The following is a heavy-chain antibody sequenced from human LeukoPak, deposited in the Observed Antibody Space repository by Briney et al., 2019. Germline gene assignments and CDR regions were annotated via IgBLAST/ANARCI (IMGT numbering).Heavy chain of an antibody. J-gene: IGHJ4*02. CDR2: IYYSGST. CDR1: GDYISSYY. Sequence: SETLSLTCTVSGDYISSYYWSWIRQPPGKGLEWIGSIYYSGSTYYNPSLKSRVTISVDTSKNQFSLKLSSVTAADTAVYYCARVGARAVDYWGQGTLVTVSS. V-gene: IGHV4-59*01. D-gene: IGHD1-26*01. CDR3: ARVGARAVDY.